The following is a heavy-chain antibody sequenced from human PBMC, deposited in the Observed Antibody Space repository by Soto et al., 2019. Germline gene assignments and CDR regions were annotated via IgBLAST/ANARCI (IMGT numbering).Heavy chain of an antibody. D-gene: IGHD5-12*01. CDR2: ISTSSSTI. CDR3: ARDRVDGSWLQNYFSH. Sequence: PGEGLEWVSYISTSSSTIYYADSVKGRFTISRDNAKNSLYLQINSLTAEDTAVYYCARDRVDGSWLQNYFSHWGQGALVPVSS. V-gene: IGHV3-11*01. J-gene: IGHJ4*02.